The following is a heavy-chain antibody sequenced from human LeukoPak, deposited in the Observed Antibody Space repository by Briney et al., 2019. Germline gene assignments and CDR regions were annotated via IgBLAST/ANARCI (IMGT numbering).Heavy chain of an antibody. CDR1: GFTFSNYW. D-gene: IGHD5-18*01. CDR3: AREGYSYGYDFDY. Sequence: PGGSLRLSCAASGFTFSNYWMSWVRQAPGKGLEWVANIKDDGSEKYYVDSVKGRFTISRDNAKTSLYLQMNSLRDEDTAVYYCAREGYSYGYDFDYWGQGTLVTVSS. V-gene: IGHV3-7*01. J-gene: IGHJ4*02. CDR2: IKDDGSEK.